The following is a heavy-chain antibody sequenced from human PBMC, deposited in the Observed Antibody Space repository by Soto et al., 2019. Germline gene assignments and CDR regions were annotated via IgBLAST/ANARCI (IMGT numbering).Heavy chain of an antibody. CDR1: GNDFDMYW. J-gene: IGHJ3*02. V-gene: IGHV5-51*01. CDR3: ARHRRAIVASTDPLDI. D-gene: IGHD5-12*01. CDR2: IYPGDSDT. Sequence: PGESLKISCHVSGNDFDMYWIAWGRQTPGRGLEWIGIIYPGDSDTRYSPSFQGRVTISADKSTSTAYLQWSGLKASDTATYYCARHRRAIVASTDPLDIWGQGTKVTVSS.